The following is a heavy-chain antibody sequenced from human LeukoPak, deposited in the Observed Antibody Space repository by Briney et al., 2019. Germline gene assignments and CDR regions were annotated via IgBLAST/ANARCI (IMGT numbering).Heavy chain of an antibody. CDR2: IIPILGMA. J-gene: IGHJ3*02. CDR3: ASLSFGGGDEEADAFDI. D-gene: IGHD2-21*01. Sequence: ASVKVSCKASGGTFSSYAIRWVRQAPGQGLEWMGRIIPILGMANYAQKFQGRVTITADKSTSTAYMELSSLRSEDTAVYYCASLSFGGGDEEADAFDIWGQGTMVTVSS. V-gene: IGHV1-69*04. CDR1: GGTFSSYA.